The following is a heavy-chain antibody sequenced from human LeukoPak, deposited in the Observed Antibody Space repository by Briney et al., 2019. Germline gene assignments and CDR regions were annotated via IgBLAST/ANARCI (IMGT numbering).Heavy chain of an antibody. J-gene: IGHJ4*02. Sequence: GGSLRLSCAASGFTFSSYGMHWVRQAPGKGLEWVAFIRYDGSNKYYADSVKGRFTISRDNSKNTLYLQMNSLRAEDTAVYYCATAPSRITLFGVVPYFFDYWGQGTLVTVSS. CDR2: IRYDGSNK. D-gene: IGHD3-3*01. CDR3: ATAPSRITLFGVVPYFFDY. CDR1: GFTFSSYG. V-gene: IGHV3-30*02.